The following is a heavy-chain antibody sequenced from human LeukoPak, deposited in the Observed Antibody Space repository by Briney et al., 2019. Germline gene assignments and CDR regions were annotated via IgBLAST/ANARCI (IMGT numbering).Heavy chain of an antibody. V-gene: IGHV4-31*03. D-gene: IGHD2-15*01. J-gene: IGHJ4*02. CDR3: ARGPPRVVAATAEAYSFDY. Sequence: SQTLSLTCTVSGDSISSGGYYWGWLRQEAGKGLEWIGYIYYIWSTYYTPSLKSRVTISVDTSNNQFSLKLSSVTAADTAVYYCARGPPRVVAATAEAYSFDYWGQGTLGTVSS. CDR2: IYYIWST. CDR1: GDSISSGGYY.